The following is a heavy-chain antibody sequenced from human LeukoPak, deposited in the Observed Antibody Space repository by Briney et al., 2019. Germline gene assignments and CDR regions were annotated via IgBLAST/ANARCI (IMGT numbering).Heavy chain of an antibody. Sequence: QPGGSLRLSCAASGFTFDDYGVSWVRHAPGKGLEWVSGINWNGGSTGYADSVKGRFTISRDNAKNSLYLQMNSLRAEDTALYHCARGPYSSGYSVGHWYFDLWGRGTLVTVSS. CDR2: INWNGGST. V-gene: IGHV3-20*01. J-gene: IGHJ2*01. D-gene: IGHD3-22*01. CDR3: ARGPYSSGYSVGHWYFDL. CDR1: GFTFDDYG.